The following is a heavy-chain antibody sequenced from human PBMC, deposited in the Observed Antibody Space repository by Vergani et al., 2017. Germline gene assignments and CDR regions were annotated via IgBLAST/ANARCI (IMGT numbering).Heavy chain of an antibody. D-gene: IGHD3-10*01. V-gene: IGHV3-21*01. CDR3: ARDRFRWCGELPDHDAFDI. Sequence: EVQLVESGGGLVKPGGSLRLSCAASGFTFSSYSMNWVRQAPGKGLEWVSSISSSSSYIYYADSVKGRFTISRDNAKNSLYLQMNSLRAEDTAVYYCARDRFRWCGELPDHDAFDIWGQGTMVTVSS. CDR1: GFTFSSYS. CDR2: ISSSSSYI. J-gene: IGHJ3*02.